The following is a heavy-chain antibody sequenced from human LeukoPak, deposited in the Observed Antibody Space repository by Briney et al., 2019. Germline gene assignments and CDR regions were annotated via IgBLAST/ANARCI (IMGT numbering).Heavy chain of an antibody. J-gene: IGHJ4*02. Sequence: GDPLKISCEGCGYSFNSYWIGWVRQMPGEGLEVIGRHRPGNSETRFSPGFQSQVTISVDRSFSTAYLQWSSLRASDTAMYYCASQVGATGGKGFDCWGQGTLVTVSS. CDR1: GYSFNSYW. D-gene: IGHD1-26*01. CDR3: ASQVGATGGKGFDC. V-gene: IGHV5-51*01. CDR2: HRPGNSET.